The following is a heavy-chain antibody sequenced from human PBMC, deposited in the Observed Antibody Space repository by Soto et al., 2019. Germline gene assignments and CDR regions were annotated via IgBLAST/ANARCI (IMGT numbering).Heavy chain of an antibody. CDR3: AKDPYSNIGNWFDS. CDR1: GFDFNIKA. J-gene: IGHJ5*01. CDR2: ISGSAYNT. D-gene: IGHD4-4*01. V-gene: IGHV3-23*01. Sequence: GGSLRLSCTASGFDFNIKAMSWVRQAPGKGLEWVSGISGSAYNTYYADSVKGRFTISRDNSRNTLYLQMDGLRVDDTAVYFCAKDPYSNIGNWFDSWGQGTLVTVSS.